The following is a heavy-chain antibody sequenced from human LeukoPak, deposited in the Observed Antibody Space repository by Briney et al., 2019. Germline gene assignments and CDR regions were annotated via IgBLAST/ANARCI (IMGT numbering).Heavy chain of an antibody. Sequence: GGSLRLSCAASGFTFSSYWMHWVRQAPGKGLVWVSRINSDGSSTTYADSVKGRFTISRDNAKNTLYLQMNSLRAEDTAVYYCAREEHSSSSWDGFDIWGQGTMVTVSS. CDR1: GFTFSSYW. V-gene: IGHV3-74*01. CDR3: AREEHSSSSWDGFDI. J-gene: IGHJ3*02. CDR2: INSDGSST. D-gene: IGHD6-6*01.